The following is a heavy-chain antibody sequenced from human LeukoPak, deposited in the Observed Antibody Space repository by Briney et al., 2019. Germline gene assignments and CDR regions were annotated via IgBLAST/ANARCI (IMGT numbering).Heavy chain of an antibody. CDR1: GGSISGYY. Sequence: PSETLSLTCIVSGGSISGYYWSWIRQPPGKGLEWIGYIHYSGTTNYKPSLESRVTISIDTSKNRFSLKLSSVTAADTAVYYCARDSSGYGSSWYFDLWGRGTLVTVSS. CDR3: ARDSSGYGSSWYFDL. V-gene: IGHV4-59*01. J-gene: IGHJ2*01. CDR2: IHYSGTT. D-gene: IGHD4-17*01.